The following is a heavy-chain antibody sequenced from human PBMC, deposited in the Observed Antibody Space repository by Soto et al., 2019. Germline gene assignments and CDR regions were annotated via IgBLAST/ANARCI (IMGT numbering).Heavy chain of an antibody. CDR3: ARYEGNGNVWRLDD. D-gene: IGHD2-8*01. CDR2: IHYSGST. V-gene: IGHV4-39*01. CDR1: GDSIGTTHSY. Sequence: SETLSLTCTVSGDSIGTTHSYWAWIRQSPGKGLEWIGNIHYSGSTYYMPSLRSRVTLSVDTSKNQFSLRLTSVTAEDTAVYYCARYEGNGNVWRLDDWGQGTLVTV. J-gene: IGHJ4*02.